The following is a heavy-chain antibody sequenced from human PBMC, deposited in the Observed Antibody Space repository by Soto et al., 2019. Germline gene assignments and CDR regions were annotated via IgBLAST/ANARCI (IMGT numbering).Heavy chain of an antibody. CDR2: ISYDGSNK. Sequence: GGSLRLSCAASGFTFSSFGMHWVRQAPGKGLDWVAVISYDGSNKYYADSVKGRFSISRDNSRNTLYLQMNSLRAEDTAVYYCTKADVYDSSGYYDYWGQGTLVTVSS. CDR1: GFTFSSFG. D-gene: IGHD3-22*01. V-gene: IGHV3-30*18. J-gene: IGHJ4*02. CDR3: TKADVYDSSGYYDY.